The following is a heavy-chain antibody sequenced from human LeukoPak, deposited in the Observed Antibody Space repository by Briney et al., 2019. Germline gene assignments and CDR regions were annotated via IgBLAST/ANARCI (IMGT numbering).Heavy chain of an antibody. CDR1: GYTFTGYY. CDR2: INPNSGGT. CDR3: ARDSLVGSTTPVFDY. Sequence: GASVKVSCKASGYTFTGYYMHWVRQAPGQGLEWMGWINPNSGGTNYAQKFQGRVTMTRDTSISTAYMELSRLRSDDTAVYYCARDSLVGSTTPVFDYWGQGTLVTVSS. J-gene: IGHJ4*02. D-gene: IGHD1-26*01. V-gene: IGHV1-2*02.